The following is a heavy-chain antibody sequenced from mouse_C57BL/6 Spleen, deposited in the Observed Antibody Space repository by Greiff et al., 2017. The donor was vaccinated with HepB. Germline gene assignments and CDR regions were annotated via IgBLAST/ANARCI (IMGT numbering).Heavy chain of an antibody. D-gene: IGHD2-3*01. CDR1: GFTFSDAW. CDR3: TRLSYDGYYVWYFDV. V-gene: IGHV6-6*01. Sequence: DVKLEESGGGLVQPGGSMKLSCAASGFTFSDAWMDWVRQSPEKGLEWVAEIRNKANNHATYYAESVKGRFTISRDDSKSSVYLQMNSLRAEDTGIYYCTRLSYDGYYVWYFDVWGTGTTVTVSS. CDR2: IRNKANNHAT. J-gene: IGHJ1*03.